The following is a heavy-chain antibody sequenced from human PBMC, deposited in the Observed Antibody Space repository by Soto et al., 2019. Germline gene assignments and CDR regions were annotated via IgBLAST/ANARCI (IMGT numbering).Heavy chain of an antibody. CDR2: ISGSGAIP. J-gene: IGHJ6*03. CDR3: ARLNKRDFYYSYIDV. V-gene: IGHV3-11*01. CDR1: GFIFNDHC. Sequence: GGSLRLSCAASGFIFNDHCMSWVRQAPGKGLEWISYISGSGAIPFYADSLKGRGTISRDNAKKSLYLQMNSLRAEDTAVYYCARLNKRDFYYSYIDVWGKGTVVTVS.